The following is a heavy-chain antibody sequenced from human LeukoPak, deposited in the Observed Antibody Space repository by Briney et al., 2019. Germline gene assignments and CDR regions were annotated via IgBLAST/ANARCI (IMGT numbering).Heavy chain of an antibody. CDR1: GYSIRSAYY. Sequence: SETLSLTCAVSGYSIRSAYYWGWIRQPPGKGLEWIGNIYHSGSTTYNPSLKSRVTISIDTSKNQFSLKLSSVTAADTAVYYCARGGLPFDYWGQGTLVTVSS. CDR3: ARGGLPFDY. V-gene: IGHV4-38-2*01. D-gene: IGHD3/OR15-3a*01. CDR2: IYHSGST. J-gene: IGHJ4*02.